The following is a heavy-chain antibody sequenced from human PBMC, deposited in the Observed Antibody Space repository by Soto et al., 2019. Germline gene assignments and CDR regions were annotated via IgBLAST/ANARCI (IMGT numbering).Heavy chain of an antibody. J-gene: IGHJ6*03. CDR1: GFTFSSYG. Sequence: PGGSLRLSCAASGFTFSSYGMHWVRQAPGKGLEWVAVIWYDGSNKYYADSVKGRFTISRDNSKNTLYLQMNSLRAKDTAVYYCASERDPLRSYYMDVWGKGTTVTVSS. CDR2: IWYDGSNK. CDR3: ASERDPLRSYYMDV. D-gene: IGHD4-17*01. V-gene: IGHV3-33*01.